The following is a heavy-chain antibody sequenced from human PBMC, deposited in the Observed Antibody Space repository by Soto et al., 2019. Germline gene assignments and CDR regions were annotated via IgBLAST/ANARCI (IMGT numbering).Heavy chain of an antibody. D-gene: IGHD2-2*01. J-gene: IGHJ6*02. Sequence: QVQLVESGGGVVQPGRSLRLSCAASGFTFSTYTMHWLRQAPGKGLEWVTLISSDGSIKDFADSVKGRFTISRDNSKNTVFLQMNALRPEDSAFYYCARYVWHCSSNSCYFYGMDVWGQGTTVIVSS. CDR1: GFTFSTYT. CDR2: ISSDGSIK. V-gene: IGHV3-30-3*01. CDR3: ARYVWHCSSNSCYFYGMDV.